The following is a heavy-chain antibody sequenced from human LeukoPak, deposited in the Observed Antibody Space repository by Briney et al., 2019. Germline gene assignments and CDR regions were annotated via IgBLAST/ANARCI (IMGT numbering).Heavy chain of an antibody. CDR3: ASSYSGSYLPFDY. CDR1: GGSISSYY. D-gene: IGHD1-26*01. CDR2: IYYSGST. Sequence: PSETLSLTCTVSGGSISSYYWSWIRQPPGKGLEWIGYIYYSGSTNYNPSLKSRVTISVDTSKNQFSLKLSSVTAADTAVYYCASSYSGSYLPFDYWGQGTLVTVSS. J-gene: IGHJ4*02. V-gene: IGHV4-59*08.